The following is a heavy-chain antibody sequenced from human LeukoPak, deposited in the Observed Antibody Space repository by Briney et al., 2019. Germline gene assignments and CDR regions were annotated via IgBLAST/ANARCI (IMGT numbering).Heavy chain of an antibody. Sequence: PSETLSLTCTVSGGSISSYYWSWIRQPPGKGLEWIGYIYYSGSTNYNPSLKSRVTISVDTSKNQFSLKLSSVTAADTAVYYCARHRITMVRGVIPYYFDYWGQGTLVIVSS. V-gene: IGHV4-59*08. D-gene: IGHD3-10*01. CDR2: IYYSGST. CDR1: GGSISSYY. J-gene: IGHJ4*02. CDR3: ARHRITMVRGVIPYYFDY.